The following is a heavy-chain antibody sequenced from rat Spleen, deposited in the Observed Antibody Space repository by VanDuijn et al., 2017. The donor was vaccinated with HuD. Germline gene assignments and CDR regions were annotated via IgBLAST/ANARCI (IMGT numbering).Heavy chain of an antibody. CDR3: ARPTRHTTGIPTGFDY. J-gene: IGHJ2*01. Sequence: EVQLVESGGGLVQPGRSLKLSCAASGLSFSNYDMAWVRQAPKKGLEWVATISYDGSSTYYRDSVKGRFTISRDNAKSTLYLQMDSLRSEDTATYYCARPTRHTTGIPTGFDYWGQGVMVTVSS. CDR1: GLSFSNYD. CDR2: ISYDGSST. D-gene: IGHD1-9*01. V-gene: IGHV5-29*01.